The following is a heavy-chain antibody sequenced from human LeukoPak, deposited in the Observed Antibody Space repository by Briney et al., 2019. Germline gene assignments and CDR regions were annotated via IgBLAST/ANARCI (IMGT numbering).Heavy chain of an antibody. CDR1: GFTFSSYA. V-gene: IGHV3-64*01. CDR3: ASSRVRTIFGVVTRIDY. CDR2: ISSNGGST. D-gene: IGHD3-3*01. Sequence: GGSLRLSCAASGFTFSSYAMHWVRQAPGKGLEYVSAISSNGGSTYYANSVKGRFTISRDNSKNTLYLQMGSLRAEDMAVYYCASSRVRTIFGVVTRIDYWGQGTLATVSS. J-gene: IGHJ4*02.